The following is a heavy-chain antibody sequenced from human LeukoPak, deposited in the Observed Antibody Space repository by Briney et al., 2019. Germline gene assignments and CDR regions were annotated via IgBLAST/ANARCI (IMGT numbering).Heavy chain of an antibody. CDR3: AKDWNRIRNYGAAFDI. V-gene: IGHV3-9*03. CDR1: GFTFDDYA. Sequence: PGGSLRLSCAASGFTFDDYAMHWVRQAPGKGLEWVSGISWNSGSIGYADSVKGRFTISRDNAKNSLYLQMNSLRAEDMALYYCAKDWNRIRNYGAAFDIWGQGTMVTVSS. J-gene: IGHJ3*02. D-gene: IGHD1-7*01. CDR2: ISWNSGSI.